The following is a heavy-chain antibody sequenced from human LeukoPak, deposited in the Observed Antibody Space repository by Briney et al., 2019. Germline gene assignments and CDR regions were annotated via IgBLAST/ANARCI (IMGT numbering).Heavy chain of an antibody. D-gene: IGHD6-19*01. CDR2: TIPIFGTA. CDR3: ARAQWLGDYYYYMDV. V-gene: IGHV1-69*05. CDR1: GGTFSSYA. Sequence: GSSVKVSCKASGGTFSSYAISWVRQAPGQGLEWMGGTIPIFGTANYAQKFQGRVTITTDESTSTAYMELSSLRSEDTAVYYCARAQWLGDYYYYMDVWGKGTTVTVSS. J-gene: IGHJ6*03.